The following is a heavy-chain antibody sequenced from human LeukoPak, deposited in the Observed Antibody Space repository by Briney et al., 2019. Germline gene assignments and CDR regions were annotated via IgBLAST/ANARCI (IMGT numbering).Heavy chain of an antibody. V-gene: IGHV3-33*01. J-gene: IGHJ4*02. CDR3: ARVGYRGSYYFDY. Sequence: GGSLRLSCAASGLTFSSYGMHWVRQAPGKGLGWVAVIWYDGSNKYYADSVTGRFTVSRDNSKNTLYLQMNSLRAEDTAVYYCARVGYRGSYYFDYWGQGSLVTVSS. CDR1: GLTFSSYG. D-gene: IGHD1-26*01. CDR2: IWYDGSNK.